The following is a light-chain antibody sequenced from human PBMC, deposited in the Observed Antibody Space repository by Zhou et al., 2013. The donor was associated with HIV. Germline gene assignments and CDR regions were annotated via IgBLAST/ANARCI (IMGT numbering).Light chain of an antibody. CDR2: GAS. CDR3: QQYGSSSLT. Sequence: EIVVTQSPASLSASPGERAILSCRASQSVSSSYLAWYQQKPGQAPRLLIYGASSRATGIPDRFSGSGSGTDFTLTISRLEPEDFAVYYCQQYGSSSLTFGGGTKVEIK. V-gene: IGKV3-20*01. CDR1: QSVSSSY. J-gene: IGKJ4*01.